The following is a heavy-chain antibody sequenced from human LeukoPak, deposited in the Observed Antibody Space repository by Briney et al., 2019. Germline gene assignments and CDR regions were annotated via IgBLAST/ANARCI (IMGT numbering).Heavy chain of an antibody. CDR2: ISYDGSNK. CDR3: ARFSASALGNVGAFNAAGFDI. J-gene: IGHJ3*02. CDR1: GFTFSSYA. D-gene: IGHD1-26*01. Sequence: GGSLRLSCAASGFTFSSYAMHWVRQAPGKGLEWVAVISYDGSNKYYADSVKGRFTISRDNSKNTLYLQMNSLRAEDTAVYYCARFSASALGNVGAFNAAGFDIWGQGKMVTVSS. V-gene: IGHV3-30*04.